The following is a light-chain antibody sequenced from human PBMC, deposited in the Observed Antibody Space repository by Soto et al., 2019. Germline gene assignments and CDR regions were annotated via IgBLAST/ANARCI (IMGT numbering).Light chain of an antibody. CDR3: QYLNSFPLT. V-gene: IGKV1-9*01. Sequence: IQLTQSPSSLSASVGDRVTITCRASQDIARYVAWYQQKPGKAPKLLIYLASILQRGVPSRFSGSGSGTDFTLTIGSLQPEDSARYYCQYLNSFPLTFGGGTEVEIK. CDR2: LAS. CDR1: QDIARY. J-gene: IGKJ4*01.